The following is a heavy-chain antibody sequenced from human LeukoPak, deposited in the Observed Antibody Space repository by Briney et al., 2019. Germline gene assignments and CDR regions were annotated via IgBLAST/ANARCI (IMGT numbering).Heavy chain of an antibody. Sequence: SETLPLTCNVSGAFISANNYYWTWIRQPAGKGLEWIGRIYTDGITNYSPSLKSRVSILLDKPKNQFSLKLTSMTAADTAVYYCARFAFSSLRLDYWGQGALVIVSS. V-gene: IGHV4-61*02. CDR2: IYTDGIT. CDR1: GAFISANNYY. D-gene: IGHD3-16*01. J-gene: IGHJ4*02. CDR3: ARFAFSSLRLDY.